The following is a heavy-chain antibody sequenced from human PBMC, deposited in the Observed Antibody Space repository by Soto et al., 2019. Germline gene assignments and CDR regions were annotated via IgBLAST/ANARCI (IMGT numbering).Heavy chain of an antibody. Sequence: GSLRLSCAASGFTFSSYSINWVRQAPGKGLEWVSYISSSSSTIYYADSVKGRFTISRDNAKNSLYLQMNSLRAEDTAVYYCARDGGDSSSWYFAFDIWGQGTMVTVSS. V-gene: IGHV3-48*01. CDR2: ISSSSSTI. J-gene: IGHJ3*02. CDR3: ARDGGDSSSWYFAFDI. CDR1: GFTFSSYS. D-gene: IGHD6-13*01.